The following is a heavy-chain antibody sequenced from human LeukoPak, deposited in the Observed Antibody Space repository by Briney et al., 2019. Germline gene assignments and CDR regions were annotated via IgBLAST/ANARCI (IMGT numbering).Heavy chain of an antibody. CDR1: GFTFSSYA. CDR3: ANHYGSGSYYQHFDY. D-gene: IGHD3-10*01. CDR2: ISGSGGST. V-gene: IGHV3-23*01. Sequence: GGSLRLSCAASGFTFSSYATSWVRQAPGKGLEWVSAISGSGGSTYYADSVKGRFTISRDNSKDTLYLQMNSLRAEDTAVYYCANHYGSGSYYQHFDYWGQGTLVTVSS. J-gene: IGHJ4*02.